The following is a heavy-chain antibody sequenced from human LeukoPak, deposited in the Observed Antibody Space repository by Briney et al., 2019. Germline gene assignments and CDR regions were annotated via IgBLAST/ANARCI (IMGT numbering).Heavy chain of an antibody. J-gene: IGHJ5*02. D-gene: IGHD2-2*01. Sequence: PGGSLRLSCAASGFTFSSYAMSWVRQAPGKGLEWVSAISGSGGSTYYADSVKGRFTISRDKSKNTLYLQMNSLRAEDTAVYYCAKDIVVVPAAGNWFDPWGQGTLVTVSS. CDR1: GFTFSSYA. V-gene: IGHV3-23*01. CDR2: ISGSGGST. CDR3: AKDIVVVPAAGNWFDP.